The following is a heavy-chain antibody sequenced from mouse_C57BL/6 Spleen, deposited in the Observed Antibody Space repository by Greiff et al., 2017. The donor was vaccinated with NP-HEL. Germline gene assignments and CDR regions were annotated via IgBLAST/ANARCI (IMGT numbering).Heavy chain of an antibody. Sequence: QVTLKVSGPGILQPSQTLSLTCSFSGFSLSTFGMGVGWIRQPSGKGLEWLAHIWWDDDRYYNPALKSRLTSPKDTSKNQVFPKIATVDTADTATYSSARLGDDGYYYPDSWGQGTTLTVSS. CDR2: IWWDDDR. CDR1: GFSLSTFGMG. V-gene: IGHV8-8*01. J-gene: IGHJ2*01. D-gene: IGHD2-3*01. CDR3: ARLGDDGYYYPDS.